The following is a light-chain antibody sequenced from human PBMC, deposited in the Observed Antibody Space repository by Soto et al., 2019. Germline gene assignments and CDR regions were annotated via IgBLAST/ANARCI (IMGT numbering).Light chain of an antibody. J-gene: IGKJ1*01. Sequence: ENVLTQSPGTLSLSPGERATLSCRASQSVSSSYLAWYQQKPGQAPRLLIYGASGRPTGIPDRFSGSGSGTDFTLTISRLEPEDFAVYYCQQYGSSRTFGQGTKVEIK. CDR2: GAS. CDR1: QSVSSSY. V-gene: IGKV3-20*01. CDR3: QQYGSSRT.